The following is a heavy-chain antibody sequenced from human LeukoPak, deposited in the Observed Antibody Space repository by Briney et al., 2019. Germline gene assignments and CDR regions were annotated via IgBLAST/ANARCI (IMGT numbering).Heavy chain of an antibody. CDR3: ARDWSDVFDY. V-gene: IGHV3-33*01. J-gene: IGHJ4*02. Sequence: RSGGSLRLSCAASGFTFSNSGMHWVRQAPGKGLEWVAVIWYDGSNKYYADSVKGRFTISRDNSKNTLYLQMNSLRAEDTAVYYCARDWSDVFDYWGQGTLVTDSS. CDR2: IWYDGSNK. CDR1: GFTFSNSG.